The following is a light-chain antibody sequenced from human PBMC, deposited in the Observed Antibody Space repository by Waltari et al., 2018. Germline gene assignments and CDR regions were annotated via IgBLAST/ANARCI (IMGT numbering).Light chain of an antibody. V-gene: IGLV3-19*01. CDR3: NSRDSSGNHLVV. CDR2: GKN. J-gene: IGLJ2*01. Sequence: SSELTQDPAVSVALGQTVRITCQGNSLRGHYASWYQQKPGQAPVLVNYGKNNRPSGIPDRFSGSSSGNTASLTITGAQAEDEADYYCNSRDSSGNHLVVFGGGTKLTVL. CDR1: SLRGHY.